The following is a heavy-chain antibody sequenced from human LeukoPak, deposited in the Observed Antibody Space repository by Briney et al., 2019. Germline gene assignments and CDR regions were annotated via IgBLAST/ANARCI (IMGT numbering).Heavy chain of an antibody. J-gene: IGHJ2*01. CDR2: ISYDETNK. CDR1: GLTFTNYA. Sequence: GGSLRLSCAASGLTFTNYAMHWVRQAPGKGLEWVAVISYDETNKYYEDSVKGRFTISRDSSKNTLHLQMSSLRDEDTAVYYCAKNNDYGGSYWYFDLWGRGTLVTVSS. D-gene: IGHD4-23*01. CDR3: AKNNDYGGSYWYFDL. V-gene: IGHV3-30*04.